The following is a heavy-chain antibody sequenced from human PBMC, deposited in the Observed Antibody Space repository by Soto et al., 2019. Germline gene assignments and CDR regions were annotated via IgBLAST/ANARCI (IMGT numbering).Heavy chain of an antibody. D-gene: IGHD6-6*01. CDR1: GFSLYTSGVG. J-gene: IGHJ4*02. V-gene: IGHV2-5*02. CDR3: ERIIEALPVRGALDF. CDR2: IYWDDNE. Sequence: QITLKESGPTLVKPTQTLTLTCTFSGFSLYTSGVGVGWIRQPPGKALEWLALIYWDDNERYSPSLQSRLTITKDTSINRVVLTMTNMDPVDTATYYFERIIEALPVRGALDFWGQGTLVTVSS.